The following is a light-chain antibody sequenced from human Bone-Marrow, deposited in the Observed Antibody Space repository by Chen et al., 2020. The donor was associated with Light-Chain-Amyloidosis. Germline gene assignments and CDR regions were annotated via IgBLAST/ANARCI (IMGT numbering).Light chain of an antibody. CDR1: QTITSY. Sequence: EIVLTQSPATLSLSPGERATLSCRASQTITSYLAWYQHKPGQPPRLLMYDASNRATGIPARFSGSGSGTDFTLTISSLEPEDFAIYYRQQRRSWPCSFGQGTKLEI. J-gene: IGKJ2*04. V-gene: IGKV3-11*01. CDR3: QQRRSWPCS. CDR2: DAS.